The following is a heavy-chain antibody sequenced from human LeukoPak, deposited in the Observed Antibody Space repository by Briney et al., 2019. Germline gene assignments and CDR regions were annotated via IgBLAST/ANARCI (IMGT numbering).Heavy chain of an antibody. CDR1: GGTFSSYA. J-gene: IGHJ4*02. D-gene: IGHD3-3*01. CDR2: IIPIFGTA. CDR3: AREFRTYYDFWSGYHIFDF. Sequence: ASVKVSCKASGGTFSSYAISWVRQAPGQGLEWMGGIIPIFGTANYAQKFQGRVTITADKSTSTAYMELSSLRSEDTAVYYCAREFRTYYDFWSGYHIFDFWGQGTLVTVSS. V-gene: IGHV1-69*06.